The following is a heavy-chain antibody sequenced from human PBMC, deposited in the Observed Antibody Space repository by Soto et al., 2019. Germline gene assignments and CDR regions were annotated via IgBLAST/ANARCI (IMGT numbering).Heavy chain of an antibody. CDR2: ISSSSSYI. D-gene: IGHD3-10*01. V-gene: IGHV3-21*01. Sequence: EVQLVESGGGLVKPGGSLRLSCAASGFTFSSYSMNWVRQAPGKGLEWVSSISSSSSYIYYADSVKGRFTISRDNAKNSLYLQMNSLRAEDTAVYYCARDGLYYYGSGSYSGRDWFDPWGQGTLVTVSS. CDR1: GFTFSSYS. CDR3: ARDGLYYYGSGSYSGRDWFDP. J-gene: IGHJ5*02.